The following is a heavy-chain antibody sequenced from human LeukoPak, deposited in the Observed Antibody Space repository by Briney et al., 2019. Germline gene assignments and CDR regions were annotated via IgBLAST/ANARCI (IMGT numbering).Heavy chain of an antibody. Sequence: GESLNITCNDSGYGFPDYWIGWLSQMPGKGLECMGMVYPAASDATYPPSFQAQVTLSAHKSISTASLKWSSLKASDTAMYYSARSSGSGWSFFDYWGKGTLVTVSS. CDR3: ARSSGSGWSFFDY. D-gene: IGHD6-19*01. J-gene: IGHJ4*02. CDR2: VYPAASDA. CDR1: GYGFPDYW. V-gene: IGHV5-51*01.